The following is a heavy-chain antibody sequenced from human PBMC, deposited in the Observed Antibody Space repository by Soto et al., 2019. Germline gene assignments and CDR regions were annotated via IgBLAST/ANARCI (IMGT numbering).Heavy chain of an antibody. J-gene: IGHJ6*02. CDR2: IWYDGSNK. V-gene: IGHV3-33*01. CDR1: GFTFSSYG. Sequence: PGGSLRLSCAASGFTFSSYGMHWVRQSPGKGLEWVAVIWYDGSNKYYADSVKGRFTISRDNSKNTLYLQMNSLRAEDTAVYYCARDMGGGYYYYYHGMDVWGQGTTVTVSS. CDR3: ARDMGGGYYYYYHGMDV. D-gene: IGHD3-16*01.